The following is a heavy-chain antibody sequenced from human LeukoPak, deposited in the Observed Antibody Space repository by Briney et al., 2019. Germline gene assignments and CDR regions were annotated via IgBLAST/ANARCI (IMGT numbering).Heavy chain of an antibody. J-gene: IGHJ6*03. Sequence: GGSLRLSRAASGFIFSNYAMQWVRQAPGMGLEWVAFIRYDGGNTYYADSVKGRFTISRDNSKNTMYLQMNSLNAEDTAVYYCAKRRGLELLYYYYMDVWGKGTTVTVSS. CDR3: AKRRGLELLYYYYMDV. V-gene: IGHV3-30*02. D-gene: IGHD1-7*01. CDR1: GFIFSNYA. CDR2: IRYDGGNT.